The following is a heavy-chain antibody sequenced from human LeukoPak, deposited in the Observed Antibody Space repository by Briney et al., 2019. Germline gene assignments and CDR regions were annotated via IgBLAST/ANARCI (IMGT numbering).Heavy chain of an antibody. CDR3: ARDTGVTTGSIDA. Sequence: PGGSLRLSCAASGITFSDLYMSWIRQVPGKGLEWVSFISSTGTYTNYADSVKGRFTISRDNAKNSLYLQMNSLRAEDTAVYYCARDTGVTTGSIDAWGQGTTVTVSS. J-gene: IGHJ6*02. CDR1: GITFSDLY. CDR2: ISSTGTYT. V-gene: IGHV3-11*05. D-gene: IGHD1-14*01.